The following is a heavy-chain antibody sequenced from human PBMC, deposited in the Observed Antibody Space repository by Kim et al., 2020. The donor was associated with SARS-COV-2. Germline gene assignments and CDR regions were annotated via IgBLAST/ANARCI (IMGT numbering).Heavy chain of an antibody. Sequence: ASVKVSCKASGYTFTSYGISWVRQAPGQGLEWMGWISAYNGNTNYAQKLQGRVTMTTDTSTSTAYMELRSLRSDDTAVYYCARRCRPYDSSGYCFGMDVWGQGTTVTVSS. CDR3: ARRCRPYDSSGYCFGMDV. D-gene: IGHD3-22*01. CDR2: ISAYNGNT. V-gene: IGHV1-18*04. J-gene: IGHJ6*02. CDR1: GYTFTSYG.